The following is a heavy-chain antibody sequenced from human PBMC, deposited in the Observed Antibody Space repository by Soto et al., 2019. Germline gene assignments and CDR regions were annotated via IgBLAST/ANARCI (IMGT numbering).Heavy chain of an antibody. CDR2: FDPEDGET. CDR1: GYTLTELS. CDR3: ATAGRRAAMVRSRYYFDY. Sequence: SVKVSCKVSGYTLTELSMHWVRQAPIKGLEWMGGFDPEDGETIYAQKFQGRVTMTEDTSTDTAYMELSSLRSEDTAVYYCATAGRRAAMVRSRYYFDYWGQGTLVTVSS. J-gene: IGHJ4*02. D-gene: IGHD5-18*01. V-gene: IGHV1-24*01.